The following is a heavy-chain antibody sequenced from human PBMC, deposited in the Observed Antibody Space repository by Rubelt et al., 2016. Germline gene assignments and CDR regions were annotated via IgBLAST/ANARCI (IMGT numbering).Heavy chain of an antibody. D-gene: IGHD3-3*01. Sequence: TIPRDNAKNSLYLQMNSLRAEDTAVYYCARDRYDFWSGYTFDYWGQGTLVTVSS. CDR3: ARDRYDFWSGYTFDY. V-gene: IGHV3-11*06. J-gene: IGHJ4*02.